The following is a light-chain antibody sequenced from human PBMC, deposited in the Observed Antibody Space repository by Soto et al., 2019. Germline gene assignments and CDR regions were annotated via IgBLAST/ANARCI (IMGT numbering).Light chain of an antibody. CDR2: GAS. CDR3: QLFPSLT. V-gene: IGKV3-20*01. J-gene: IGKJ1*01. Sequence: EIVLTQSPDTLSLSPGERATLSCRASQSVSSSYLAWYQQKPGQAPRLLIYGASSSATGIPDRFSGSGSGTDFTLTIRRLEPEDFAVYYCQLFPSLTFGQGNKVQIK. CDR1: QSVSSSY.